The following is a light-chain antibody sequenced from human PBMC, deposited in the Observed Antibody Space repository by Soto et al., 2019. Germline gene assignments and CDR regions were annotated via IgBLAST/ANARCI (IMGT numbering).Light chain of an antibody. J-gene: IGKJ2*01. CDR2: DVS. V-gene: IGKV1-5*01. CDR3: QQYDTYSYT. Sequence: DIQMTQSPSTLSASVGDRVTITCRASQSIRNWLAWYQQKPGKAPKLLIYDVSSLESGVSSRFSGSGSGTEFTLTISSLQPDDFATYYCQQYDTYSYTFGQGTKLEIQ. CDR1: QSIRNW.